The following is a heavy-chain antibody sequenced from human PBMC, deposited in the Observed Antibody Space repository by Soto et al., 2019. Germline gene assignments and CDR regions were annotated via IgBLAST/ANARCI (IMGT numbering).Heavy chain of an antibody. CDR2: ISGSGGST. V-gene: IGHV3-23*01. J-gene: IGHJ4*02. D-gene: IGHD2-15*01. CDR3: AKDHQPYCSGGSCSYFDY. CDR1: GFTFSSYA. Sequence: GGSLRLSCAASGFTFSSYAMSWVRQAPGKGLEWVSAISGSGGSTYYADSVKGRFTISRDNSKNTLYPQMNSLRAEDAAVYYCAKDHQPYCSGGSCSYFDYWGQGTLVTVSS.